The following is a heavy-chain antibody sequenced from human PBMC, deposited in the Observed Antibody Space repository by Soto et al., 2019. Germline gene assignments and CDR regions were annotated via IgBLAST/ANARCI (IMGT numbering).Heavy chain of an antibody. Sequence: QVQLQESGPGLVKPSQTLSLTCTVSGGSISSGGYYWSWIRQHPGKGLEWIGYIYYSGSTYYNPSLKRRVTISVDTSKNQFSLKLSSVTAADTAVYYCARDHGYYYDSSGYRHRIYYFDYWGQGTLVTVSS. D-gene: IGHD3-22*01. CDR2: IYYSGST. V-gene: IGHV4-31*03. CDR3: ARDHGYYYDSSGYRHRIYYFDY. CDR1: GGSISSGGYY. J-gene: IGHJ4*02.